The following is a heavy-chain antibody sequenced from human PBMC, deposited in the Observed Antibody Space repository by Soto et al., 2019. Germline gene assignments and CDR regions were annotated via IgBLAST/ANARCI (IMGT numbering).Heavy chain of an antibody. V-gene: IGHV1-18*01. J-gene: IGHJ4*02. Sequence: ASVKVSCKASGYSFTSNLINWVRQAPGQGLEWMGWISPDSGNTNYAQKLQGRVTMTTDTSTSTAYMELRSLRSDDTAVYYCARDAGVSGELYYWGQGALVTVSS. CDR2: ISPDSGNT. CDR3: ARDAGVSGELYY. D-gene: IGHD1-26*01. CDR1: GYSFTSNL.